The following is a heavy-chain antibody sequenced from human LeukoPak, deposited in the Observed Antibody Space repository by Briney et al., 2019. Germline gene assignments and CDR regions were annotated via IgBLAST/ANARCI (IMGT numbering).Heavy chain of an antibody. CDR3: ARNSSGYSEGIDY. D-gene: IGHD3-22*01. CDR1: GGSISSGNYH. Sequence: SQTLSLTCTVSGGSISSGNYHWSWIRQSPGKGLEWIGYIHYTGSIYYNPSLKSRVSISIDTSKNQFSLKLSSVSAADTAVYYCARNSSGYSEGIDYWGQGTLVTVSS. V-gene: IGHV4-30-4*01. J-gene: IGHJ4*02. CDR2: IHYTGSI.